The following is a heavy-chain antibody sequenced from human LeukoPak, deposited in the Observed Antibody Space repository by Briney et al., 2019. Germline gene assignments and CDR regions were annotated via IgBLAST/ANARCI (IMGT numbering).Heavy chain of an antibody. J-gene: IGHJ4*02. CDR3: ARERVPLYYDFWSGWFDY. CDR2: ISYDGSNK. Sequence: GGSLRLSCAASGFTFSSYAMHWVRQAPGKGLEWVAVISYDGSNKYYADSVKGRFSISRDNSKNTLYLQMNSLRAEDTAVYYCARERVPLYYDFWSGWFDYWGQGTLVTVSS. D-gene: IGHD3-3*01. CDR1: GFTFSSYA. V-gene: IGHV3-30*04.